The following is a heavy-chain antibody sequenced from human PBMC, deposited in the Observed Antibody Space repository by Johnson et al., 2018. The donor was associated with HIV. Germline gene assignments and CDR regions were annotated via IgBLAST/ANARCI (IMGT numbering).Heavy chain of an antibody. D-gene: IGHD3-16*01. CDR2: LSGTGDST. CDR3: ARGGWGDAFDI. V-gene: IGHV3-21*01. J-gene: IGHJ3*02. Sequence: VQLVESGGGLVKPGGSLRLSCAASGFTFSSYAMHWVRQAPGKGLEWVSALSGTGDSTYYADSVKGRFTISRDNAKNSLYLQMNSLRAEDTAVYYCARGGWGDAFDIWGQGTMVTVSS. CDR1: GFTFSSYA.